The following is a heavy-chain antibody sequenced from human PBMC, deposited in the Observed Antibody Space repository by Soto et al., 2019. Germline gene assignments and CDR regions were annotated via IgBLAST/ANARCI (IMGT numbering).Heavy chain of an antibody. CDR1: GGSISGYY. CDR3: ARYPWLAC. J-gene: IGHJ4*02. V-gene: IGHV4-59*08. Sequence: PSETLSLTCAVSGGSISGYYWTWIRQPPGKGLEWIGDIYYSWSTNYNPSLKSRVTISVDTSKNQLSLTLSSVTAADTSVCFCARYPWLACWGQGTLVTVSS. CDR2: IYYSWST.